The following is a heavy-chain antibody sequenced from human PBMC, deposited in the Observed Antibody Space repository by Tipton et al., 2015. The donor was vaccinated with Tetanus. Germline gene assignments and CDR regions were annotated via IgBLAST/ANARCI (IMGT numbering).Heavy chain of an antibody. J-gene: IGHJ5*02. CDR1: GFTLSRYT. CDR2: ISPDGVLA. CDR3: LSWGASGNH. V-gene: IGHV3-7*01. D-gene: IGHD3-16*01. Sequence: SLRLSCAASGFTLSRYTLNWVRQAPGKGLEWVANISPDGVLARSVDSLKGRFTVSRDNAKNSLFLQMNNLRVEDTAVYYCLSWGASGNHWSQGTLVTVSS.